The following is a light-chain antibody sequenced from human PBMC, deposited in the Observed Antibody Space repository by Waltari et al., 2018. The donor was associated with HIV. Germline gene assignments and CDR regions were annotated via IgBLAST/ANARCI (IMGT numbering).Light chain of an antibody. CDR3: ATWTDSLSGVV. CDR2: RKN. V-gene: IGLV1-47*01. J-gene: IGLJ2*01. Sequence: QSVLTQSPSASGTPGQRVTISCSGSSSNIGSNYVYWYQQLPGTAPKLLLYRKNQRPSGVPDRFSSSKSGTTAALAISGLRSEDEAHYYCATWTDSLSGVVFGGGTKLRVL. CDR1: SSNIGSNY.